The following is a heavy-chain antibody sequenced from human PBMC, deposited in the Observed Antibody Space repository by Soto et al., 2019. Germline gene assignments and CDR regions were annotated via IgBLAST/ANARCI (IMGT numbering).Heavy chain of an antibody. D-gene: IGHD1-20*01. CDR2: IKTDGSEK. CDR3: ARPIRGSPEDV. CDR1: GFTFSAYW. V-gene: IGHV3-7*05. J-gene: IGHJ6*02. Sequence: EVQLVESGGGLVQPGGSLRLSCEASGFTFSAYWMGWVRQAPGTGLQWVATIKTDGSEKYYVDSGTGRFTLSRETDKNSLYLQLNTLRAEDTGVYYCARPIRGSPEDVWGQGTTVTVSS.